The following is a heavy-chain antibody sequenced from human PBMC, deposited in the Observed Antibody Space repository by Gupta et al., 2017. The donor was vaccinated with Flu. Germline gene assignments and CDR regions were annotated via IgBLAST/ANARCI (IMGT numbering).Heavy chain of an antibody. D-gene: IGHD3-10*01. CDR2: INQDGSEE. CDR3: ARSFGSGDIYDY. J-gene: IGHJ4*02. CDR1: GFNFSRHG. Sequence: EVQLVESGGGLVQPGGSLRLSCAASGFNFSRHGMSWVRQAPGKGLDWVANINQDGSEEYDVDSVRGRFTVSRDNAKNSLYLQMNSLRAEDTAVYYCARSFGSGDIYDYWGQGTLVTVSS. V-gene: IGHV3-7*04.